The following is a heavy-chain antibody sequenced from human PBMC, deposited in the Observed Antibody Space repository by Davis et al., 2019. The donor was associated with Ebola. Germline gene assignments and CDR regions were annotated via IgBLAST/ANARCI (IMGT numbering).Heavy chain of an antibody. D-gene: IGHD6-6*01. V-gene: IGHV4-39*07. CDR1: GGSISSGGYY. Sequence: SETLSLTCTVSGGSISSGGYYWSWIRQPPGKGLEWIGEIYHSGSTNYNPSLKSRVTISVDTSKNQFSLKLSSVTAADTAVYYCAMRSIAARPMDYWGQGTLVTVSS. J-gene: IGHJ4*02. CDR2: IYHSGST. CDR3: AMRSIAARPMDY.